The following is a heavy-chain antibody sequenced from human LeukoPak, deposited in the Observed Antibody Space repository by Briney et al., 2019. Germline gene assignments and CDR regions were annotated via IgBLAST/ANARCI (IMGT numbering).Heavy chain of an antibody. V-gene: IGHV1-46*01. J-gene: IGHJ5*02. Sequence: ASVKVSCKASGYIFTNHYMHWVRQAPGQGLEWMGLINPSGSSTLYAEKFRGRIIMTRDMSTATDYMELSSLRSEDTAVYYCAREDRSITGESNWFDPWGQGTLVTVSS. CDR3: AREDRSITGESNWFDP. CDR2: INPSGSST. CDR1: GYIFTNHY. D-gene: IGHD1-20*01.